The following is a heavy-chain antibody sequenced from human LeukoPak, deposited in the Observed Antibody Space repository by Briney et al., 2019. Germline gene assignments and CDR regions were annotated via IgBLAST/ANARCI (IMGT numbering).Heavy chain of an antibody. Sequence: GRSLRLSCAASGFTFDDYAMHWVRQAPGKGLEWVANIKQDGSEKYYVDSVKGRFTISRDNAKNSLYLQMNSLRAEDTAVYYCARDRYYDSSVDYWGQGTLVTVSS. CDR3: ARDRYYDSSVDY. CDR2: IKQDGSEK. J-gene: IGHJ4*02. CDR1: GFTFDDYA. D-gene: IGHD3-22*01. V-gene: IGHV3-7*01.